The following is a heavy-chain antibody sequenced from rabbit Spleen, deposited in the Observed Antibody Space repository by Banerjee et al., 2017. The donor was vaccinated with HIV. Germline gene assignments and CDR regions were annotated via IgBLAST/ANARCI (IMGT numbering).Heavy chain of an antibody. Sequence: QSLEESGGGLVKPEGSLTLTCKASGVSLNDKDVMCWVRQAPGKGLEWIACINIVTGKSVYASWAKGRFIMSRTSSTTVTLQMTSLTAADTATYFCARDAGTSFSTYGMDLWGPGTLVTVS. V-gene: IGHV1S40*01. CDR1: GVSLNDKDV. CDR3: ARDAGTSFSTYGMDL. CDR2: INIVTGKS. D-gene: IGHD8-1*01. J-gene: IGHJ6*01.